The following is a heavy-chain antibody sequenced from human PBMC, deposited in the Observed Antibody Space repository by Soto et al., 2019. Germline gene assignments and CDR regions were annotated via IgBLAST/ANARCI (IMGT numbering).Heavy chain of an antibody. J-gene: IGHJ6*02. CDR3: AKGLGANYCSGGSCYSVLYYYGMDV. V-gene: IGHV3-23*01. Sequence: PGGSLRLSCAASGFTFTTYAMTWVRQAPGKGLEWVSEISDDGSNKYYADSVKGRFTISRDNSKNTLYLQMNSLRAEDTAVYYCAKGLGANYCSGGSCYSVLYYYGMDVWGQGTTVTVSS. CDR1: GFTFTTYA. D-gene: IGHD2-15*01. CDR2: ISDDGSNK.